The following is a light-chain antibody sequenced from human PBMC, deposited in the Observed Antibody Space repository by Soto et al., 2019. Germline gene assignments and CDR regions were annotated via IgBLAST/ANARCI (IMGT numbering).Light chain of an antibody. Sequence: EIVLTQSPGTLSLSPGERATFSSRASQSVSRTYLAWYQQKPGQAPGLLIYDVSSRATGIPDRFSGSGSGTDFALTISRLEPEDFAVYYCQQYGTSPYTFGQGTKLEIK. CDR3: QQYGTSPYT. CDR1: QSVSRTY. V-gene: IGKV3-20*01. CDR2: DVS. J-gene: IGKJ2*01.